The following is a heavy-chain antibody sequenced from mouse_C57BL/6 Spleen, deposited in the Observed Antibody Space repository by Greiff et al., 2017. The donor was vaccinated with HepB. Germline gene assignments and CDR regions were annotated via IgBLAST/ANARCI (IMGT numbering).Heavy chain of an antibody. CDR3: ARLGQTGPDYYSMDY. V-gene: IGHV14-3*01. D-gene: IGHD3-3*01. J-gene: IGHJ4*01. Sequence: VQLQQSVAELVRPGASVKLSCTASGFNIKNTYMHWVKQRPEQGLEWIGRIDPANGNTKYAPKFQGKATITANTSSNTASLQLRSLTSEDTAIYYVARLGQTGPDYYSMDYWGQGTSVTVSS. CDR1: GFNIKNTY. CDR2: IDPANGNT.